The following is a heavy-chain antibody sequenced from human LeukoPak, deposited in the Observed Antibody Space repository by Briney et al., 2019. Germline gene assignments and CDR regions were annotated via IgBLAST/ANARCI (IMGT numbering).Heavy chain of an antibody. V-gene: IGHV1-69*13. CDR3: ARDNWEFDP. CDR2: IIPIFGTA. CDR1: GYTFTSYY. Sequence: SVKVSCKPSGYTFTSYYMHWVRQAPGQGLEWMGGIIPIFGTANYAQKFQGRVTITADESTSTAYMELSSLRSEDTAVYYCARDNWEFDPWGQGTLVTVSS. J-gene: IGHJ5*02. D-gene: IGHD1-1*01.